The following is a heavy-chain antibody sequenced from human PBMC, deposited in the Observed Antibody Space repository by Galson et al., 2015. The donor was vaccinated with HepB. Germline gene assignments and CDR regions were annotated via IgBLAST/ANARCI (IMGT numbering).Heavy chain of an antibody. CDR1: GYSFTSYW. D-gene: IGHD5-18*01. V-gene: IGHV5-10-1*01. Sequence: QSGAEVKKPGESLRISCKGSGYSFTSYWISWVRQMPGKGLEWMGRIDPSDSYTNYSPSFQGHVTISADKSISTAYLQWSSLKASDTAMYYCASHPDTAMVDYYYYGMDVWGQGTTVTVSS. J-gene: IGHJ6*02. CDR3: ASHPDTAMVDYYYYGMDV. CDR2: IDPSDSYT.